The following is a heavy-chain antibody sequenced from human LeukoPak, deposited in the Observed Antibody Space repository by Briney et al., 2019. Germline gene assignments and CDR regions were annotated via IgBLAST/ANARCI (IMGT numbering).Heavy chain of an antibody. J-gene: IGHJ4*02. CDR2: INPGGSSI. CDR1: GFTFSSYC. CDR3: ARSNQADDY. V-gene: IGHV3-74*01. Sequence: GGSLRLSCAASGFTFSSYCMHWVRQVPGKGLVWVARINPGGSSITYADSVKGRFTISRDNAKNALYLQMDSLRAEDTGVYYCARSNQADDYWGQGTLVTVSS. D-gene: IGHD1-14*01.